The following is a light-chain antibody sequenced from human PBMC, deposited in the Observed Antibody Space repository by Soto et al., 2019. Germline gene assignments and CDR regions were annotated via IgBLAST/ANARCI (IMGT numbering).Light chain of an antibody. Sequence: IVLTQSPGTLSLSPVERATLSCRASQIVSSSDLAWYQQNPGQAHRLLIYGTSSMATGIPDRFSGGGSGTDFTLNISRLEHEDCAVYYCQHDTTSSSTVGQGTRVESK. CDR3: QHDTTSSST. CDR2: GTS. CDR1: QIVSSSD. J-gene: IGKJ5*01. V-gene: IGKV3-20*01.